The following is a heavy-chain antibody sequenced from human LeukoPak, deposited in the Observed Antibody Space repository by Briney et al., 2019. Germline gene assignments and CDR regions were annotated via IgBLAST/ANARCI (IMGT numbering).Heavy chain of an antibody. D-gene: IGHD3-9*01. V-gene: IGHV3-53*01. CDR3: ARGNYDILTGYLYYDY. CDR2: IYSSGST. CDR1: GFSVRSNY. Sequence: GGSLRLSCAASGFSVRSNYMNWVRQAPGKGLEWVSVIYSSGSTFYADSVKDRFTISRDNSKNTLDLQMNSLRAEDTAVYYCARGNYDILTGYLYYDYWGQGTLVTVSS. J-gene: IGHJ4*02.